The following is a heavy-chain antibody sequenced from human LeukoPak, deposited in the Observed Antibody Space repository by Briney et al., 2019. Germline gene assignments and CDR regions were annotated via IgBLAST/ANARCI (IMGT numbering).Heavy chain of an antibody. CDR2: ISGDSGDST. CDR1: GFTFSNVA. Sequence: GGSLRLSCAVSGFTFSNVAMSWVRQAPGKGLEWVSGISGDSGDSTYYTDSVKGRFTISRDNSKSTLYLQMNSLRAEDTAVYYCAKGLTPMDVWGQGTTVTVSS. V-gene: IGHV3-23*01. CDR3: AKGLTPMDV. J-gene: IGHJ6*02. D-gene: IGHD1-14*01.